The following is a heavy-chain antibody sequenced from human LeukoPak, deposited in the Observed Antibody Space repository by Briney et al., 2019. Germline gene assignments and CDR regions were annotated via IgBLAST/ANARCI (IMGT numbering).Heavy chain of an antibody. Sequence: GGSLRLSCAASGFTFSSYSMNWVRQAPGKGLEWVSSISSSSSYIYYADSVKGRFTISRDNAKNSLYLQMNSLRAEDTAVYYCAREDILTGFMDYWGQGTLATVSS. V-gene: IGHV3-21*01. D-gene: IGHD3-9*01. CDR1: GFTFSSYS. J-gene: IGHJ4*02. CDR2: ISSSSSYI. CDR3: AREDILTGFMDY.